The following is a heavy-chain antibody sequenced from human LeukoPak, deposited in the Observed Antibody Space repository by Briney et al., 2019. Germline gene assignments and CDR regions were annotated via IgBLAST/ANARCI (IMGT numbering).Heavy chain of an antibody. V-gene: IGHV3-33*01. D-gene: IGHD2-2*01. CDR3: TTDDIVVVPAAIDYYYYMTS. CDR1: GFTFSSYG. CDR2: IWYDGSNK. J-gene: IGHJ6*03. Sequence: GGSLRLSCAASGFTFSSYGMHWVRQAPGKGLEWVAVIWYDGSNKYYADSVKGRFTISRDNSKNTLYLQMNSLRAEDTAVYYSTTDDIVVVPAAIDYYYYMTSGAKGPRSPSP.